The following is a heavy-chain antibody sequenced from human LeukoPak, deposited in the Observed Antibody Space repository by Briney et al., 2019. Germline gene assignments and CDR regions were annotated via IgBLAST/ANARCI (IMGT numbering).Heavy chain of an antibody. CDR2: IIPIFGTA. V-gene: IGHV1-69*01. J-gene: IGHJ6*03. D-gene: IGHD3-10*01. CDR3: ARGRSGSYRTYYYYMDV. Sequence: SVKVSCKASGGTFSSYAISWVRQAPGQGLEWMGGIIPIFGTANYAQKFQGRVTITADECTSTAYMELSSLRSENTAVYYCARGRSGSYRTYYYYMDVWGKGTTVTISS. CDR1: GGTFSSYA.